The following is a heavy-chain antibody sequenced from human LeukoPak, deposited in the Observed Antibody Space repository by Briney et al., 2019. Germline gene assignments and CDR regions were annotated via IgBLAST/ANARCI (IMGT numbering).Heavy chain of an antibody. CDR1: GGTFSSYA. V-gene: IGHV1-69*05. J-gene: IGHJ3*02. CDR2: IIPIFGTA. Sequence: SVKVSCKASGGTFSSYAISWVRQAPGQGLEWMGGIIPIFGTANYAQKFQGRVTITTDESTSTAYVELSSLRSEDTAVYYCARDRPYCSSTSCYNLREHDAFDIWGQGTMVTVSS. D-gene: IGHD2-2*02. CDR3: ARDRPYCSSTSCYNLREHDAFDI.